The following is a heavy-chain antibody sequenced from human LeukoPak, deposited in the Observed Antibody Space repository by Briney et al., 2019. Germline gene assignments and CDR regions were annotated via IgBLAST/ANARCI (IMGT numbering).Heavy chain of an antibody. V-gene: IGHV4-39*07. CDR3: ARLRVDVVPAAKYYYYYYMDV. CDR2: IYYSGST. J-gene: IGHJ6*03. CDR1: GGSISSSSYY. Sequence: SETLSLTCTVSGGSISSSSYYWGWIRQPPGKGLEWIGSIYYSGSTYYNPSLKSRVTISVDTSKNQFSLKLSSVTAADTAVYYCARLRVDVVPAAKYYYYYYMDVWGKGTTVTVSS. D-gene: IGHD2-2*01.